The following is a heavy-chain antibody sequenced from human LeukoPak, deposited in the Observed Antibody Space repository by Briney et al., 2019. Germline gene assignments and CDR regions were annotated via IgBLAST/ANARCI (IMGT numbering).Heavy chain of an antibody. D-gene: IGHD3-3*01. CDR2: FYASGTT. CDR1: GGSINNYY. Sequence: SSETLSLTCIMSGGSINNYYWSWIRQPAGKGPEWIGRFYASGTTYYNPALNSRAAVSMDMSKNHFSLKLTSVTAADTAVYYCARSVLSGFDIWGQGTMVTVSS. V-gene: IGHV4-4*07. J-gene: IGHJ3*02. CDR3: ARSVLSGFDI.